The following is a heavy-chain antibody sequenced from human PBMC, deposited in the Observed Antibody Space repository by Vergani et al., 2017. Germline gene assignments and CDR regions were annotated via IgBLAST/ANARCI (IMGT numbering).Heavy chain of an antibody. CDR3: ARDPRIAVAGIAKYGMDV. J-gene: IGHJ6*02. V-gene: IGHV1-18*01. Sequence: QVQLVQSGAEVKKPGASVKVSCKASGYTFTSYGISWVRQAPGQGLEWMGWISAYNGNTNYAQKLQGRVTMTTDTSTRTAYMELRSLRSDDTAVYYCARDPRIAVAGIAKYGMDVWGQGTTVTVSS. D-gene: IGHD6-19*01. CDR2: ISAYNGNT. CDR1: GYTFTSYG.